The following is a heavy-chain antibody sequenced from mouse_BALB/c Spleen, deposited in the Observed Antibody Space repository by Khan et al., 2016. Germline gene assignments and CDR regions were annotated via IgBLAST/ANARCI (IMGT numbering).Heavy chain of an antibody. V-gene: IGHV5-4*02. D-gene: IGHD2-4*01. Sequence: EVELVESGGGLVKPGGSLKLSCAASGFTFSDYYMYWVRQTPEKRLEWVATISDGGSYTYYPDSVKGRFTSSRDYAKNNLYLQMSRRKSEDTAMYYCAREGLRRGFAYWGQGTLVTVSA. J-gene: IGHJ3*01. CDR2: ISDGGSYT. CDR1: GFTFSDYY. CDR3: AREGLRRGFAY.